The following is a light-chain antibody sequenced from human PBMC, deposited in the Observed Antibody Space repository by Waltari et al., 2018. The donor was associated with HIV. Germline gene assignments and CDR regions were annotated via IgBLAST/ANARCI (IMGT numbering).Light chain of an antibody. CDR1: SLRNYY. V-gene: IGLV3-19*01. CDR3: NSRDSSTYHLL. Sequence: SSELTQDPAVSVALGQTVRITCQGDSLRNYYVSWYQQKPGQAPVVVIYGNNNRPSGIPDRFSGSSSGSTASLTITGAQAEDEADYYCNSRDSSTYHLLFGGGTKLTVL. CDR2: GNN. J-gene: IGLJ2*01.